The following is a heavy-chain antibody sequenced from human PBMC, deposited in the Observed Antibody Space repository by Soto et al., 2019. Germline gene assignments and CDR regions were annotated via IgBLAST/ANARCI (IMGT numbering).Heavy chain of an antibody. J-gene: IGHJ6*02. CDR1: GFSSSSYA. V-gene: IGHV3-23*01. CDR3: AKVLRSGVGYGMDV. CDR2: ISGNGGST. Sequence: EVQLLDSGGGLVQPGGSLRLSCAASGFSSSSYAMTWVRQAPGKGLEWVSSISGNGGSTYYADSVKGRFTISRDKSNNTLYLQMNRLRAEDTAVYYCAKVLRSGVGYGMDVWGQGTTVTVSS. D-gene: IGHD3-10*01.